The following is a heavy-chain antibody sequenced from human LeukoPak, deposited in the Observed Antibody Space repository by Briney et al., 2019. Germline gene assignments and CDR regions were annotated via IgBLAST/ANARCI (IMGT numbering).Heavy chain of an antibody. CDR2: INHSGST. D-gene: IGHD6-13*01. Sequence: SETLSSTGAANGGSFSGSYWSGIRKPPGKGLEWIGEINHSGSTNYNPSLKSRVTISVDTSKNQFSLKLSSVTAADTAVYYCARGRYSSSWYHYWGQGTLVTVSS. CDR1: GGSFSGSY. J-gene: IGHJ4*02. V-gene: IGHV4-34*01. CDR3: ARGRYSSSWYHY.